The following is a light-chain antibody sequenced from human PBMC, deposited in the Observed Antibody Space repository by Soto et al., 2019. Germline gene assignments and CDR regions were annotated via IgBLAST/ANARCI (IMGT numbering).Light chain of an antibody. V-gene: IGKV3-15*01. CDR2: GAS. CDR1: QSVSSN. CDR3: QHYNNWPPWT. J-gene: IGKJ1*01. Sequence: EIVMTQSPATLSVSPGERVTLSCRASQSVSSNLAWYQQKPGQAPRLLIYGASTRATGIPARFSGSGSETEFTLTISSLQSEDFAVYYCQHYNNWPPWTFGQGTKVEIK.